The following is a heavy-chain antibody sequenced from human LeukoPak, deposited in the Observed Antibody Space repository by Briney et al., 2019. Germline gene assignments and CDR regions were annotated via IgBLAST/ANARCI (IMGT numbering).Heavy chain of an antibody. CDR1: GFTFRSYW. CDR2: INSDGSST. J-gene: IGHJ4*02. Sequence: GGSLRLSCGASGFTFRSYWMHWVRQAPGKGLVWVSRINSDGSSTSHADSAKGRLTISRDNAKNTLYLQMNSLRAEDTAVYYCARGAVGGYGEPGNWGQGTLVTVSS. V-gene: IGHV3-74*01. D-gene: IGHD4-17*01. CDR3: ARGAVGGYGEPGN.